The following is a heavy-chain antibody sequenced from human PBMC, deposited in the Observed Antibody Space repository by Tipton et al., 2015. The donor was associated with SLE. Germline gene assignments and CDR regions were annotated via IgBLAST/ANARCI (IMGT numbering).Heavy chain of an antibody. Sequence: TLSLTCSVSGGSISSDHWIWIRQPPGKGLEWIGYISDGGGTNHNPSLKSRVTISVDPAKNQFSLKLSSVTAADTALYYCARVLLVDLGNDAFDIWGQGTMVTVSS. D-gene: IGHD2-15*01. V-gene: IGHV4-59*01. CDR2: ISDGGGT. CDR3: ARVLLVDLGNDAFDI. CDR1: GGSISSDH. J-gene: IGHJ3*02.